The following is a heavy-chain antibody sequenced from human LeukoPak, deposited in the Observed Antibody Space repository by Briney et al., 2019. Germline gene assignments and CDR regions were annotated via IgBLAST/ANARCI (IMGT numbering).Heavy chain of an antibody. D-gene: IGHD2-15*01. J-gene: IGHJ4*02. V-gene: IGHV3-23*01. CDR1: GFTFSGYA. Sequence: AGGSLRLSCATSGFTFSGYAMSWVRQAPGKGLEWVSAISGSGGSTYYADSVKGRFTISRDNSKNTLYLQMNSLRAEDTAVYYCAKTVAAILIFDHWGQGTLVTVSS. CDR3: AKTVAAILIFDH. CDR2: ISGSGGST.